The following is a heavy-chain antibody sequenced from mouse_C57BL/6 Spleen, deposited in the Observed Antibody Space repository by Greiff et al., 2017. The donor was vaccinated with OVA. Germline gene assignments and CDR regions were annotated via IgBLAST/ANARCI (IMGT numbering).Heavy chain of an antibody. CDR3: ARGGIGNYFDY. CDR1: GYTFTDYY. Sequence: QVQLQQSGAELVRPGASVKLSCKASGYTFTDYYINWVKQRPGQGLEWIARIYPGSGNTYYNEKFKGKATLTAEKSSSTAYMQLSSLTSEDSAVYFCARGGIGNYFDYWGQGTTLTVSS. J-gene: IGHJ2*01. D-gene: IGHD2-14*01. V-gene: IGHV1-76*01. CDR2: IYPGSGNT.